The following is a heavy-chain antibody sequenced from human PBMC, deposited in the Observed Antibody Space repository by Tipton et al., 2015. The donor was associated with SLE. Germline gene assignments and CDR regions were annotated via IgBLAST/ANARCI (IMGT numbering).Heavy chain of an antibody. Sequence: TLSLTCAVYGGSFSGYYWSWIRQPPGKGLEWIGEINHSGSTNYNPSLKSRVTISVDTSKNQFSLKLSSVTAADTAVYYCARPAGDYYGSGIGYWGQGTLVTVSS. CDR3: ARPAGDYYGSGIGY. J-gene: IGHJ4*02. CDR1: GGSFSGYY. CDR2: INHSGST. D-gene: IGHD3-10*01. V-gene: IGHV4-34*01.